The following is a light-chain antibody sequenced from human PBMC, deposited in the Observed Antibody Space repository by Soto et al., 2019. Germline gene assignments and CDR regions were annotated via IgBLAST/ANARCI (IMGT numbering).Light chain of an antibody. CDR2: RAS. V-gene: IGKV1-5*03. Sequence: DIRMTQSPSTLSASVGDRVTITCQASQSISVWLAWYQQKPGKAPNLLIYRASNLQSGVPSRFSGSGSGTEFTLTISSLQPDDFATYYCQQLHGYPITFGQGTRLEIK. J-gene: IGKJ5*01. CDR1: QSISVW. CDR3: QQLHGYPIT.